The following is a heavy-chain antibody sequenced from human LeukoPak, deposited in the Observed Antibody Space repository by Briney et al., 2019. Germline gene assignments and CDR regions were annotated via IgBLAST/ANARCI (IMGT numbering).Heavy chain of an antibody. J-gene: IGHJ4*02. V-gene: IGHV3-7*01. Sequence: GGSLRLSCAASGFTVSSNYMSWVRQAPGKGLEWVANIKQDGSEKYYVDSVKGRFTISRDNAKNSLYLQMNSLRAEDTAVYYCARPQGSIAAAGTDWGQGTLVTVSS. CDR1: GFTVSSNY. CDR3: ARPQGSIAAAGTD. D-gene: IGHD6-13*01. CDR2: IKQDGSEK.